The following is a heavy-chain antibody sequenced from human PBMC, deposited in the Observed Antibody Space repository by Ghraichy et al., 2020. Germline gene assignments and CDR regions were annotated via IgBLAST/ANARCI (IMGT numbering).Heavy chain of an antibody. Sequence: GGSLRHSCAASGFTFSSYSMNWVRQAPGKGLEWVSSISSSSSYIYYADSVKGRFTISRDNAKNSLYLQMNSLRAEDTAVYYCARAVPGYSSGWYPVYFQHWGQGTLVTVSS. V-gene: IGHV3-21*01. CDR3: ARAVPGYSSGWYPVYFQH. CDR2: ISSSSSYI. D-gene: IGHD6-19*01. J-gene: IGHJ1*01. CDR1: GFTFSSYS.